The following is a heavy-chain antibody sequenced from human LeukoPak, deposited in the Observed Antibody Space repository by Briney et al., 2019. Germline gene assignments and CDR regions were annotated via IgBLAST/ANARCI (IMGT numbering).Heavy chain of an antibody. D-gene: IGHD2-2*03. J-gene: IGHJ4*02. CDR1: GGSISSGSYY. V-gene: IGHV4-61*02. CDR3: ERESPGYCTLDY. Sequence: SSETLSLTCTVSGGSISSGSYYWCWIRQPAGKGLERIGRIYTSGSTNYNPSLKSRVTISVDTSKNQFSLKLSSVTAADTAVYYCERESPGYCTLDYWGQGTLVTVSS. CDR2: IYTSGST.